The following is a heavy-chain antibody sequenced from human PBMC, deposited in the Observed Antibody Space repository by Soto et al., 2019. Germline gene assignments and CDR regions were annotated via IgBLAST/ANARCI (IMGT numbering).Heavy chain of an antibody. Sequence: QLQLQESGPGLVKPSETLSLTCTVSGGSISSSSYYWGWIRQPPGKGLEWIGSIYYSGSTYYNPSLKSRVTISVDTSKNQFSLKLSSVTAADTAVYYCARRSNYYGSGSVDYWGQGTLVTVSS. CDR1: GGSISSSSYY. V-gene: IGHV4-39*01. CDR2: IYYSGST. J-gene: IGHJ4*02. D-gene: IGHD3-10*01. CDR3: ARRSNYYGSGSVDY.